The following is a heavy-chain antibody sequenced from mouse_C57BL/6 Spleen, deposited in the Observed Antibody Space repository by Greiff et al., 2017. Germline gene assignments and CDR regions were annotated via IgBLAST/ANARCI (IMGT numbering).Heavy chain of an antibody. D-gene: IGHD2-14*01. CDR1: GYTFTSYW. J-gene: IGHJ2*01. CDR2: ISPSSGYT. V-gene: IGHV1-7*01. CDR3: ARATSIGPFDY. Sequence: QVQLQQSGAELAKPGASVKLSCKASGYTFTSYWMHWVKQRPGQGLELIGNISPSSGYTKYNQKFKDKATLTADKSSSTAYLQLSSLTYEDSAVYYWARATSIGPFDYWGQGTTLTVSS.